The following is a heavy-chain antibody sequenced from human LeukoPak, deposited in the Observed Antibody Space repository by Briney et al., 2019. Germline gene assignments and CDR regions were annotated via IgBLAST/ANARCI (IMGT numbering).Heavy chain of an antibody. CDR2: IYISGST. CDR1: GGSISSYY. J-gene: IGHJ5*02. V-gene: IGHV4-4*07. Sequence: SETLSLTCTVSGGSISSYYWSWIRQPAGKGLEWIGRIYISGSTNYNPSFKSRVTMSVDTSKNQFSLKLSSVTAADTAVYYCATYSSSWRNNWFDPWGQGTLVTVSS. CDR3: ATYSSSWRNNWFDP. D-gene: IGHD6-13*01.